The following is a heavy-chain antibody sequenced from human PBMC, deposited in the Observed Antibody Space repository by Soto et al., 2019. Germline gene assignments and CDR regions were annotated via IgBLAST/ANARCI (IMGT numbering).Heavy chain of an antibody. CDR2: IYSSGNT. CDR1: GGTISGYY. D-gene: IGHD3-3*01. V-gene: IGHV4-4*07. Sequence: SETLSLTCSVSGGTISGYYWTWIRQPAGKGLEWIGRIYSSGNTKYNPSLQSRVTMSLDTSNNQFPLRLTSVTAADTAVYYCARGQRFSDWFDPWGQGTLVTVSS. J-gene: IGHJ5*02. CDR3: ARGQRFSDWFDP.